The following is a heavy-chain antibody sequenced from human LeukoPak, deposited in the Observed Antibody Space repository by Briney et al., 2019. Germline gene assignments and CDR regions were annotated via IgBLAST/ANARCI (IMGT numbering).Heavy chain of an antibody. CDR1: GYSFTDYY. Sequence: GASVKVSCKASGYSFTDYYMHWVRQAPGQGLEWMGWINPNSGGTNYAQKFQGRVSMTRDTSISTAYMELSRLRSDDTAVYYCARGQRGYSYGWGYWYFDLWGRGTLVTVSS. CDR3: ARGQRGYSYGWGYWYFDL. D-gene: IGHD5-18*01. V-gene: IGHV1-2*02. CDR2: INPNSGGT. J-gene: IGHJ2*01.